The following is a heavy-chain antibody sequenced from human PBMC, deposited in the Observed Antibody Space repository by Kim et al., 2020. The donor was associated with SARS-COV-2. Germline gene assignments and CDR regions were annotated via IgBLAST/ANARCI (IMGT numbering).Heavy chain of an antibody. V-gene: IGHV1-58*01. CDR3: AAGGMITFGGDY. D-gene: IGHD3-16*01. CDR1: GFTFTSSA. CDR2: IVVGSGNT. Sequence: SVKVSCKASGFTFTSSAVQWVRQARGQRLEWIGWIVVGSGNTNYAQKFQERVTITRDMSTSTAYMELSSLRSEDTAVYYCAAGGMITFGGDYWGQGTLVTVSS. J-gene: IGHJ4*02.